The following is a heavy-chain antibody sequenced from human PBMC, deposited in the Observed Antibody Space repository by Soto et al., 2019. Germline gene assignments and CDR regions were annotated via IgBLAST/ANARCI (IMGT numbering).Heavy chain of an antibody. CDR3: ARGVRILEWLLPPDYYCMDV. D-gene: IGHD3-3*01. Sequence: GASVKVSCKASGYTFTSYGISWVRQAPGQGLEWMGWISTYNGNTNYAQKLQGRVTMTTDTSTSTAYMELRSLRSDDTAVYYCARGVRILEWLLPPDYYCMDVWGQGTTVTVSS. CDR2: ISTYNGNT. CDR1: GYTFTSYG. J-gene: IGHJ6*02. V-gene: IGHV1-18*01.